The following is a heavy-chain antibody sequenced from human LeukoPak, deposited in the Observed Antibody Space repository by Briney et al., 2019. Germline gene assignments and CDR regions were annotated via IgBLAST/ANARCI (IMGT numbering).Heavy chain of an antibody. J-gene: IGHJ4*02. Sequence: GASVKVSCKASGYTFTSYGISWVRQAPGQGLEWMGWISAYNGNTNYAQKLQGRVTMTTDTSTSTAYMELRSLRSDDTAVYYCARATWGGYCTNGVCHDYWGQGTLVTVSS. V-gene: IGHV1-18*01. D-gene: IGHD2-8*01. CDR2: ISAYNGNT. CDR1: GYTFTSYG. CDR3: ARATWGGYCTNGVCHDY.